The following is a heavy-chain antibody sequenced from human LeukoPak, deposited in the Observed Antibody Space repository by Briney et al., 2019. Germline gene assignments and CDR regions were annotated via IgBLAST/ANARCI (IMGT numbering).Heavy chain of an antibody. V-gene: IGHV3-74*01. J-gene: IGHJ3*02. Sequence: GGSLRLSCAAFGFTFSSYWMHWVRQAPGKGLVWVSRINNDGSSTSYADSVKGRFTISRDNDKNTLYLQMNSLRAEDTAVYYCARRTGDKGAFDIWGQGTMVTVSS. CDR3: ARRTGDKGAFDI. CDR1: GFTFSSYW. D-gene: IGHD7-27*01. CDR2: INNDGSST.